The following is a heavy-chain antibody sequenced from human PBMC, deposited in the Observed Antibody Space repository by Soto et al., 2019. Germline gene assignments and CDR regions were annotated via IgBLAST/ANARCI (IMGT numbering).Heavy chain of an antibody. V-gene: IGHV4-39*01. Sequence: QLQLQESGPGLVKPSETLSLTCTVSGGSISSSSYYWGWIRQPPGKGLEWIGSIYYSGSTYYNPSLKSRVTISVDTSKNQFSLKLSSVTAADTAVYYCASDYGGNSGAFDIWGQGTMVTVSS. CDR1: GGSISSSSYY. CDR2: IYYSGST. J-gene: IGHJ3*02. CDR3: ASDYGGNSGAFDI. D-gene: IGHD4-17*01.